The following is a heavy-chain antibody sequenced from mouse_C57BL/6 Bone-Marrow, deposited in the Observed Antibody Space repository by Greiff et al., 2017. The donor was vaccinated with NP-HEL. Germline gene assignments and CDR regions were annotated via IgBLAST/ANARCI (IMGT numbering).Heavy chain of an antibody. CDR2: IDPENGDT. CDR1: GFNIKDDY. J-gene: IGHJ4*01. CDR3: TTWSNSHAMDY. V-gene: IGHV14-4*01. D-gene: IGHD2-5*01. Sequence: VQLQQSGAELVRPGASVKLSCTASGFNIKDDYMHWVKQRPEQGLEWIGWIDPENGDTEYASKFQGKATITADTSSNTAYLQLSSLTSEDTAVYYCTTWSNSHAMDYWGQGTSVTVSS.